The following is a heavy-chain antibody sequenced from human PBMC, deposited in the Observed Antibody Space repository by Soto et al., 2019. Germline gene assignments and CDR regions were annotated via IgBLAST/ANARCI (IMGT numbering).Heavy chain of an antibody. CDR3: ARGGIVVVPAAHRPGCTHS. D-gene: IGHD2-2*01. CDR2: IIPIFGTA. CDR1: GGTFSSYA. Sequence: GASVKVSCKASGGTFSSYAISWVRQAPGQGLEWMGGIIPIFGTANYAQKFQGRVTITADESTSTAYMELSSLRSEDTAVYYCARGGIVVVPAAHRPGCTHSWGPGTLVTVST. J-gene: IGHJ4*02. V-gene: IGHV1-69*13.